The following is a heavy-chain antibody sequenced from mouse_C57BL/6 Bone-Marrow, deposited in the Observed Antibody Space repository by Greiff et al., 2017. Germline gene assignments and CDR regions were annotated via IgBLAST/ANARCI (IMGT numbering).Heavy chain of an antibody. CDR1: GYTFTDYE. D-gene: IGHD2-4*01. Sequence: QVQLQQSGAELVRPGASVTLSCKASGYTFTDYEMQWVKQTPVHGLEWIGAIDPETGGTAYNQKFKGKAILTADKSSSTAYMELRSLTSEDSAVYYCTRIYYDYDWFAYWGQGTLVTVSA. V-gene: IGHV1-15*01. CDR3: TRIYYDYDWFAY. J-gene: IGHJ3*01. CDR2: IDPETGGT.